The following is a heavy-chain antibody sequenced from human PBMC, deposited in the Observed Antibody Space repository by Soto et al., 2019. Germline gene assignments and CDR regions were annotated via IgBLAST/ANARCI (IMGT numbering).Heavy chain of an antibody. Sequence: SLRLSCEASGFTFSKYVISWVRQAPGKGLEWVSAISGSAGTTYYADSVKGRFTISRDNSKNTLYLQMNSLRADDTAVYFCAKDYSSSYALDYWGQGTLVTVSS. CDR2: ISGSAGTT. CDR1: GFTFSKYV. D-gene: IGHD2-21*01. V-gene: IGHV3-23*01. J-gene: IGHJ4*02. CDR3: AKDYSSSYALDY.